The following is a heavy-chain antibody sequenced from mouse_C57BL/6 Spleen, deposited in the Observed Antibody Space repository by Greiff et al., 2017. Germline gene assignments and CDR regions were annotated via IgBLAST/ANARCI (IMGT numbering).Heavy chain of an antibody. CDR2: ICPSNGGS. CDR1: GHTFTSYW. CDR3: APLYPPFDY. V-gene: IGHV1-53*01. J-gene: IGHJ2*01. D-gene: IGHD2-1*01. Sequence: VQLQQPGTELVKPGASVKLSCKASGHTFTSYWMHRVKQRPGPGLEWIGNICPSNGGSDNNTKFKSKATLTVDKSASTAYMQLSSVTSEDSAVYYCAPLYPPFDYWGQGTTLTVSS.